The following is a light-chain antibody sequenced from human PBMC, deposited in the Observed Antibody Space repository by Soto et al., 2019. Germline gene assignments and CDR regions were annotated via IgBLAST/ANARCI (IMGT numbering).Light chain of an antibody. J-gene: IGKJ1*01. CDR2: AAS. CDR3: QQYNNWPWT. Sequence: EIEMTQSPATLSLAPGERVTLSCRASESVSTNLAWYQQKAGQAPRLLIYAASTRATGIPARFSGSGSGTEFTLTISSLQSEDFAVYYCQQYNNWPWTFGQGTKVDIK. V-gene: IGKV3-15*01. CDR1: ESVSTN.